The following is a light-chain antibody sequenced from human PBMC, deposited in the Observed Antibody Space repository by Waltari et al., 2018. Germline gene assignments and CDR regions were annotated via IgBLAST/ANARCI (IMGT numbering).Light chain of an antibody. CDR3: QQHSNYPIT. CDR1: HSISTW. J-gene: IGKJ5*01. Sequence: DIQMTQSPSTLSASVGDRVTISCRASHSISTWLALYQERPGKVPKLLIYQASTLKSGVPSRFSGSGSGTEFTLTISSLQPADFATYYCQQHSNYPITFGQGTRLEIK. V-gene: IGKV1-5*03. CDR2: QAS.